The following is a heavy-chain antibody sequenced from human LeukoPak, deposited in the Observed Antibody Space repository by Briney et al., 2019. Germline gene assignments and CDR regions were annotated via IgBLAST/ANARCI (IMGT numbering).Heavy chain of an antibody. CDR1: GGSISSNY. Sequence: PSETLSLTCTVSGGSISSNYWSWIRQPAGKGLEWIGRIYTSGSTNYNPSLKSRVTMSVDTSKNQFSLKLSSVTAADTAVYYCAADVAVAGRRGFDYWGQGTLVTVSS. D-gene: IGHD6-19*01. V-gene: IGHV4-4*07. CDR3: AADVAVAGRRGFDY. J-gene: IGHJ4*02. CDR2: IYTSGST.